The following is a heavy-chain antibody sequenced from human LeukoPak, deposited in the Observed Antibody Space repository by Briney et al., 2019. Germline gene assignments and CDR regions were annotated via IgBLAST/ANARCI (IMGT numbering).Heavy chain of an antibody. V-gene: IGHV3-21*01. D-gene: IGHD6-19*01. CDR3: ARASGYSSGWYPGVADY. CDR2: ISSSSSYI. Sequence: PGGSLRLSCAASGFTFSSYSMNWVRQAPGKGLEWVSSISSSSSYIYYADSVKGRFTISRDNAKNSLYLQMNSLRAEDTAVYYCARASGYSSGWYPGVADYWGQGTLVTVSS. J-gene: IGHJ4*02. CDR1: GFTFSSYS.